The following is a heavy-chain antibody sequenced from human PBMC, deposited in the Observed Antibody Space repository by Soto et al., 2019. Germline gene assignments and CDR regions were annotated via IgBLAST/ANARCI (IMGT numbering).Heavy chain of an antibody. CDR1: GYTFTSYG. D-gene: IGHD6-19*01. CDR3: ARAAYSSGWYFDY. V-gene: IGHV1-18*01. Sequence: QVQLVQSGAEVKKPGASVKVSCKASGYTFTSYGIRWVRQAPGQGLEWMGWISAYNGNTNYAQKLQGRVTVTTDTSTSTAYMDLRSLRSDDTAVYYCARAAYSSGWYFDYWGQGTLVTVSS. J-gene: IGHJ4*02. CDR2: ISAYNGNT.